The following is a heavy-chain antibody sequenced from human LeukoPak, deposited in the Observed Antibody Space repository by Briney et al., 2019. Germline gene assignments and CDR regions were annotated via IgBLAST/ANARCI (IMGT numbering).Heavy chain of an antibody. V-gene: IGHV1-46*01. Sequence: VASVKVSCKASGYTFISYYIHWVRQAPGQGLEWMGIINPSGGSTSYTHKFQGRVTMTRDTSTSTVYIELSSLRSEDTAVYYCGRAVRAGGFDYWGQGTLVTVSS. CDR1: GYTFISYY. J-gene: IGHJ4*02. CDR3: GRAVRAGGFDY. D-gene: IGHD1-26*01. CDR2: INPSGGST.